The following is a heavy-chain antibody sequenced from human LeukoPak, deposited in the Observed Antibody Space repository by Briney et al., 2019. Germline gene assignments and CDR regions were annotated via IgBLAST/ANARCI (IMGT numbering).Heavy chain of an antibody. CDR2: IYYSGST. Sequence: SETLSLTCTVSGGSISSSSYYWGWIRQPPGKGLEWIGSIYYSGSTYYNPSLKSRVTISVDTSKNQFSLKLSSVTAADTAVYYCARDKGIAVAGTPYYFDYWGQGTLVTVSS. D-gene: IGHD6-19*01. J-gene: IGHJ4*02. CDR3: ARDKGIAVAGTPYYFDY. V-gene: IGHV4-39*07. CDR1: GGSISSSSYY.